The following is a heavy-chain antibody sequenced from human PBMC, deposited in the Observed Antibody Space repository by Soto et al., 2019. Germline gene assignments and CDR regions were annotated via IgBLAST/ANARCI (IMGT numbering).Heavy chain of an antibody. D-gene: IGHD3-9*01. J-gene: IGHJ6*02. CDR3: ARDHYDILTGYYHYYYYGMDV. CDR1: GFTFSSYA. Sequence: GGSVRLSCAASGFTFSSYAMSWVRQALGKGLEWVSAISGSGGSTYYADSVKGRFTISRDNSKNTLYLQMNSLRAEDTAVYYCARDHYDILTGYYHYYYYGMDVWGQGTTVTVSS. CDR2: ISGSGGST. V-gene: IGHV3-23*01.